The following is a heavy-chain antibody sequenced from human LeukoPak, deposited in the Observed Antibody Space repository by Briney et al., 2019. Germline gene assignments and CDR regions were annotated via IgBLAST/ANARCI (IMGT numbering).Heavy chain of an antibody. CDR3: ARGPTLKYFHH. V-gene: IGHV4-39*02. CDR2: IYYSGTS. CDR1: GGSISSTTYY. J-gene: IGHJ1*01. Sequence: PSEILSLTCTVSGGSISSTTYYWGWVRQPPGKGLEWIGTIYYSGTSYYNPSLKSRVTISVDTSKNQFSLELGSMTAADTAVYYCARGPTLKYFHHWGQGTLVSVSS.